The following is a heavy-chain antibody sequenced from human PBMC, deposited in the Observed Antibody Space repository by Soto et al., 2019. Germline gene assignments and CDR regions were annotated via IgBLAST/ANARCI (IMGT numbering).Heavy chain of an antibody. Sequence: GGSLRLSCAASGFTLSGYAMDWVRQAPGKGLEYVSGISSNGVGTYYANSVQGRFTISRDNSKNTVYLQMGSLRPEDMAVYYCARRARPDFYYMDVWGKGTTVTISS. D-gene: IGHD6-6*01. CDR1: GFTLSGYA. CDR3: ARRARPDFYYMDV. V-gene: IGHV3-64*01. J-gene: IGHJ6*03. CDR2: ISSNGVGT.